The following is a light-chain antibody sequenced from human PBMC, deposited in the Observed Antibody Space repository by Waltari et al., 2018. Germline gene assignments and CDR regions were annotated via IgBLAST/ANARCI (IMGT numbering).Light chain of an antibody. CDR1: SSDVGCYTY. CDR2: DVS. Sequence: HSALTQPPSVSGSPGHSITIPCTRHSSDVGCYTYVSCYQQHPGKAPKLMIYDVSERPSGVSNRFSGSKSANTASLTIAGLQAEDEADYYCCSYAGSGTYVFGTGTKVTVL. CDR3: CSYAGSGTYV. J-gene: IGLJ1*01. V-gene: IGLV2-23*02.